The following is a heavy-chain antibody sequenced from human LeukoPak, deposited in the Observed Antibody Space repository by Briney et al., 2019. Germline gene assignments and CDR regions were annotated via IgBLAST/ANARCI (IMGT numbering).Heavy chain of an antibody. D-gene: IGHD1-20*01. CDR2: IKQDGSEK. V-gene: IGHV3-7*01. CDR3: ARQLLNWNQEYDY. J-gene: IGHJ4*02. CDR1: GFTFSTYW. Sequence: GGCLRLPWAASGFTFSTYWMNGVRGAPGRGLGGGATIKQDGSEKYYDDLVKGRFTIYTDNTKNSLYLQMNSLRAEDTAVYYCARQLLNWNQEYDYWGQGTLVTVSS.